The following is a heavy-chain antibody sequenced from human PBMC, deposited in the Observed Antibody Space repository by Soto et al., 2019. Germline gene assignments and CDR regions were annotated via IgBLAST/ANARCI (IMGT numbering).Heavy chain of an antibody. CDR3: ASRSGQLPYYFDY. CDR2: ISVYKGNT. V-gene: IGHV1-18*01. J-gene: IGHJ4*02. Sequence: AASVKVSCKASGFTFSNYGITWMRQAPGQGLEWMGWISVYKGNTNYAQSLQGRVTMTTDKSTNTAYMELRSLRFDDTAVYYCASRSGQLPYYFDYWGQGTLVTVSS. D-gene: IGHD6-6*01. CDR1: GFTFSNYG.